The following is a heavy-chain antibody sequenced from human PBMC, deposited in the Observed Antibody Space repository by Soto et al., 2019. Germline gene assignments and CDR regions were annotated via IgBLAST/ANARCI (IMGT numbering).Heavy chain of an antibody. Sequence: TSETLSLTCTVSGGSISSGGYYWSWIRQHPGKGLEWIGYIYYSGSTYYNPSLKSRVTISVDTSKNQFSLKLSSVTAADTAVYYCASDHDYGDHTTNEYFQHWGQGTRVTVAS. V-gene: IGHV4-31*03. D-gene: IGHD4-17*01. CDR2: IYYSGST. CDR3: ASDHDYGDHTTNEYFQH. CDR1: GGSISSGGYY. J-gene: IGHJ1*01.